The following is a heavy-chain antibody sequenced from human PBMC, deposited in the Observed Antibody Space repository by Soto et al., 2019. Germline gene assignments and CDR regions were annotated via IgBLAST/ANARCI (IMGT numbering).Heavy chain of an antibody. D-gene: IGHD6-13*01. Sequence: QVQLVESGGGVVQPGRSLRLSCAASGFTFSSYAMHWVRQAPGKGLEWVAVISYDGSNQYYADSVKGRFTISRDHSKNTLYLQMNSLRVEDTAMYYCARGPDSSSWYLPQPSWFDHWGQGTQVTVSS. CDR3: ARGPDSSSWYLPQPSWFDH. CDR1: GFTFSSYA. CDR2: ISYDGSNQ. J-gene: IGHJ5*02. V-gene: IGHV3-30*14.